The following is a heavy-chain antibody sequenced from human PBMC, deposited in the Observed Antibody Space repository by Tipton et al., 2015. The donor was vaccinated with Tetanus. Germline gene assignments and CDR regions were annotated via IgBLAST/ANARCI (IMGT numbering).Heavy chain of an antibody. Sequence: SLRLSCAASGFTFSSYSMNWVRQAPGKGLEWVSSIGSTSHYMYYADSVKGRFTISRDNAKNSLYLQMDSLRGDDTAVYYCARTCSGGSCPDYWGQGTLVTVSS. J-gene: IGHJ4*02. V-gene: IGHV3-21*01. D-gene: IGHD2-15*01. CDR1: GFTFSSYS. CDR2: IGSTSHYM. CDR3: ARTCSGGSCPDY.